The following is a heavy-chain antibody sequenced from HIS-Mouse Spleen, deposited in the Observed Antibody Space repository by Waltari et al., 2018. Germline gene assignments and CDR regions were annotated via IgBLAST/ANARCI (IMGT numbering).Heavy chain of an antibody. Sequence: QVQLQQWGAGLLKPSETLSLTCAVYGGSFSGYYWSWIRQPPGKGLEWIGEINHSGSTTYNPALKSRVTISVDTSKNQFSLKLSSVTAADTAVYYCARVRTGDPSYWYFDLWGRGTLVTVSS. V-gene: IGHV4-34*01. D-gene: IGHD7-27*01. CDR1: GGSFSGYY. CDR3: ARVRTGDPSYWYFDL. CDR2: INHSGST. J-gene: IGHJ2*01.